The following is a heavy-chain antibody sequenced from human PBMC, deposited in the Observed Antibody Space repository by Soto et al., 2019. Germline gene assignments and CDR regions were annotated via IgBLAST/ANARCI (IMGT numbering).Heavy chain of an antibody. CDR2: ISQSGAT. CDR1: GVTITSFS. CDR3: ARGIWNIEEMIYGFYFDP. D-gene: IGHD2-8*01. V-gene: IGHV4-59*12. Sequence: NPSETLSLTCTVSGVTITSFSWSWIRQPPGKVLEWLGYISQSGATYYNPSLERRVTISMDTSKNAFSLNLSSVTADDTAVYYCARGIWNIEEMIYGFYFDPWGPGTLVTVSS. J-gene: IGHJ5*02.